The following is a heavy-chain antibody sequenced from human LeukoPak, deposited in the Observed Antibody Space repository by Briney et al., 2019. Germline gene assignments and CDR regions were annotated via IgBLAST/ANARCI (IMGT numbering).Heavy chain of an antibody. CDR3: ARHINILPFDY. Sequence: SETLSLTCAVYGGSFSGYYWSWIRQPPGKGLEWIGEINHSGGTNYNPSLKSRVTISVDTYMNQFSLKLSSVTAADPAVYYCARHINILPFDYWGQGTLVTVSS. CDR2: INHSGGT. J-gene: IGHJ4*02. CDR1: GGSFSGYY. V-gene: IGHV4-34*01. D-gene: IGHD2/OR15-2a*01.